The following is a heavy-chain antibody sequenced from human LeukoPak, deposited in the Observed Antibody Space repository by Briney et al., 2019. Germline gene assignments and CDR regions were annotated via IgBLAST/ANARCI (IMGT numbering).Heavy chain of an antibody. CDR1: GFTFRRYW. CDR2: INPGGSSI. Sequence: GGSLRLSCADSGFTFRRYWMHWARQVPGKGLVWVSRINPGGSSIAYADSVKGRFTISRDNAKNTLYLQMDSLRAEDTAVYYCARSNQADDYWGQGTLVTVSS. CDR3: ARSNQADDY. V-gene: IGHV3-74*01. J-gene: IGHJ4*02. D-gene: IGHD1-14*01.